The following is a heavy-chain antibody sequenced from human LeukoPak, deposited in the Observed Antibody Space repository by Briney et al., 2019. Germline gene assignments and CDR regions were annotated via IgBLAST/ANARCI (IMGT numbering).Heavy chain of an antibody. Sequence: GGSLRLSCAVPGLTFSSSWMDWVRQAPGKGLEWVASINPDGNKKYSADSVKGRFTISRDNAENSPYLQMNSLRVEDTAFYYCARDLAYSRLDYWGQGMLVTVSS. D-gene: IGHD5-18*01. CDR2: INPDGNKK. V-gene: IGHV3-7*01. J-gene: IGHJ4*02. CDR1: GLTFSSSW. CDR3: ARDLAYSRLDY.